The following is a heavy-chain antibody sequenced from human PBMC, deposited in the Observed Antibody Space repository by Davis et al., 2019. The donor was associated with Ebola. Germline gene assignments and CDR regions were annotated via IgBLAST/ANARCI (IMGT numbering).Heavy chain of an antibody. D-gene: IGHD6-6*01. CDR2: INAYNGNT. Sequence: AASVKVSCKASDYFFTTYGITWVRRAPGQGLEWMGWINAYNGNTNYAQSFQGRVTMTTDTSTTTAYMELRSLRSDDTAVYFCARFELAARPGWFDPWGQGSRVTVSS. CDR3: ARFELAARPGWFDP. V-gene: IGHV1-18*01. J-gene: IGHJ5*02. CDR1: DYFFTTYG.